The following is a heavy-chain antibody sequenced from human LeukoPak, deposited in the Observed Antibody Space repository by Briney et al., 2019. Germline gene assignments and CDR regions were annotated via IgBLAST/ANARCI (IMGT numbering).Heavy chain of an antibody. Sequence: GGSLRLSCVASGFTFSSYAMSWVRQAPGKGLEWVSSISGSGGSTYYADSVKGRFTISRDNSKITLYLQMDSLRAEDTAVYYCVKYYSYCSSLTRYILGWAFDYGGQGTLVTVSS. CDR2: ISGSGGST. V-gene: IGHV3-23*01. CDR1: GFTFSSYA. D-gene: IGHD2-2*01. CDR3: VKYYSYCSSLTRYILGWAFDY. J-gene: IGHJ4*02.